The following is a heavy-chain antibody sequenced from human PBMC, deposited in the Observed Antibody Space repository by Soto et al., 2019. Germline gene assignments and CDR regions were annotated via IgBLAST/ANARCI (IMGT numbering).Heavy chain of an antibody. CDR1: GFSFRSYA. J-gene: IGHJ5*02. V-gene: IGHV3-23*04. CDR3: AKNGYGSDVLWWFGP. Sequence: EVQLVESGGGLVQPGGSLRLSCAASGFSFRSYAMSWVRQAPGKGLEWVSALSGSSDNTYYADSVKGRFTISRDNPKNTLYLQMNSLRAEDTAVYYCAKNGYGSDVLWWFGPWGQGTLVTVSS. D-gene: IGHD5-12*01. CDR2: LSGSSDNT.